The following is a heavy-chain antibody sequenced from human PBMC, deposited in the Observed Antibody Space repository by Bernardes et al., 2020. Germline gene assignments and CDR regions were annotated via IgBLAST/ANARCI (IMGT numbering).Heavy chain of an antibody. CDR2: ISSSGSTI. Sequence: GGSLRLSCAASGFTFSSYEMHWVRQAPGKGLEWVSYISSSGSTIYYADSVKGRFTISRDNAKNSLYLQMNSLRAEDTAVYYCARDREQWLVRVYYYYGMDVGGQGTTVTGSS. V-gene: IGHV3-48*03. D-gene: IGHD6-19*01. CDR1: GFTFSSYE. CDR3: ARDREQWLVRVYYYYGMDV. J-gene: IGHJ6*02.